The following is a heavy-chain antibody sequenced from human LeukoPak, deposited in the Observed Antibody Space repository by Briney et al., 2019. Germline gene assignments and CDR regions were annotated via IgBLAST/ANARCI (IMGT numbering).Heavy chain of an antibody. J-gene: IGHJ4*02. D-gene: IGHD3-10*01. CDR3: ARDLRGWFGESEGDY. V-gene: IGHV3-23*01. CDR1: GFSFNNYA. Sequence: PGGSLRLSCAASGFSFNNYAMNWVRQAPGKGLEWVSAISDSGDSTYYADSVKGRFTISRDNSKNTLYLQMDSLRAEDTAVYYCARDLRGWFGESEGDYWGQGTLVTVSS. CDR2: ISDSGDST.